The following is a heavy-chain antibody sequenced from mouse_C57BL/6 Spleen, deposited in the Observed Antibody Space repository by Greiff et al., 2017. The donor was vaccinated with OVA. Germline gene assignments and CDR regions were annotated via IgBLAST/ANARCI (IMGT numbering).Heavy chain of an antibody. Sequence: VQLQQSGPELVKPGASVKISCKASGYSFTGYYMNWVKQSPEKSLEWIGEINPSTGGTTYNQKFKAKATLTVDKSSSTAYMQLKSLTSEDSAVYYCARWGYGSSYWYFDVWGTGTTVTVSS. CDR3: ARWGYGSSYWYFDV. J-gene: IGHJ1*03. CDR2: INPSTGGT. CDR1: GYSFTGYY. D-gene: IGHD1-1*01. V-gene: IGHV1-42*01.